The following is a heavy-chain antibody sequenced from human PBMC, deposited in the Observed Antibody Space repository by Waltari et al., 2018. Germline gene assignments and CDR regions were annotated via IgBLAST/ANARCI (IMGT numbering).Heavy chain of an antibody. CDR3: ARDRGRGLYLDT. CDR2: VNRSGKT. J-gene: IGHJ4*02. D-gene: IGHD2-15*01. Sequence: QLQLEQSGPGLVKPSESLSLTCAVSGDSMSSNALWNWVRQSPGKGLEWIGQVNRSGKTKSNPSLASRVTVSIDTSKNQFSLTMPSPTAADTAIYYCARDRGRGLYLDTWGQGTLVTVSP. V-gene: IGHV4-4*02. CDR1: GDSMSSNAL.